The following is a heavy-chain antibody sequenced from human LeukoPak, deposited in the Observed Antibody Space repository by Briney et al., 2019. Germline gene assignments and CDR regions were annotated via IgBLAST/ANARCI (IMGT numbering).Heavy chain of an antibody. CDR3: ARKLMYSSGFDY. Sequence: GGSLRLSCAASGFTFSSYAMHWVRQAPGKGLEYVSAISSNGGSTYYANSVKGRFTISRDNSKNTLYLQMGSLRAEDMAVYYCARKLMYSSGFDYWGQGTLVTVSS. CDR2: ISSNGGST. CDR1: GFTFSSYA. V-gene: IGHV3-64*01. J-gene: IGHJ4*02. D-gene: IGHD6-19*01.